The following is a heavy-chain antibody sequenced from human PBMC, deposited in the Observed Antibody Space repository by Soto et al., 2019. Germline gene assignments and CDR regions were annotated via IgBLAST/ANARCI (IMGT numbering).Heavy chain of an antibody. CDR3: ARRDEDTAMVRDYYYYGMDV. J-gene: IGHJ6*02. Sequence: SDTLSLTCAVYGGSFSGYYWSWIRQPPGKGLEWIGEINHRGITNYNPSLKSRVTISVDTSKNQFSLKLSSVTAADTAVYYCARRDEDTAMVRDYYYYGMDVWGQGTTVTV. V-gene: IGHV4-34*01. D-gene: IGHD5-18*01. CDR1: GGSFSGYY. CDR2: INHRGIT.